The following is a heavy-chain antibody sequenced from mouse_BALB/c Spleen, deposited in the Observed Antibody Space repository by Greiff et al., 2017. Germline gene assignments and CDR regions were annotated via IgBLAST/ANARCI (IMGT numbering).Heavy chain of an antibody. J-gene: IGHJ3*01. D-gene: IGHD4-1*01. CDR2: IYPGDGST. CDR1: GYTFTSYY. CDR3: ATGTGFAY. V-gene: IGHV1S56*01. Sequence: VQLQQSGPELVKPGASVKMSCKASGYTFTSYYIHWVKQRPGQGLEWIGWIYPGDGSTKYNEKFKGKTTLTADKSSSTAYMLLSSLTSEDSAIYFCATGTGFAYWGQGTLVTVSA.